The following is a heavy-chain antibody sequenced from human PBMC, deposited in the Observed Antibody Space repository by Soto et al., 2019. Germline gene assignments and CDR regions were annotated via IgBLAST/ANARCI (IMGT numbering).Heavy chain of an antibody. Sequence: GGSLRLSCAASGFTFSSYAMSWVRQAPGKGLEWVSAISGSGGSTYYADSVKGRFTISRDNSKNTLYLQMNSLRAKDTAVYYCAKMESPRAVGHYFDYWGQGTLVTVSS. CDR1: GFTFSSYA. J-gene: IGHJ4*02. V-gene: IGHV3-23*01. D-gene: IGHD1-26*01. CDR2: ISGSGGST. CDR3: AKMESPRAVGHYFDY.